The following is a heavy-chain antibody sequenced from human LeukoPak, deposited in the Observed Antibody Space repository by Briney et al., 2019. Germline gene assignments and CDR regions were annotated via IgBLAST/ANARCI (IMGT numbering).Heavy chain of an antibody. D-gene: IGHD2-2*01. CDR3: ALGDVVVPAAN. V-gene: IGHV4-34*01. J-gene: IGHJ4*02. CDR2: INHSGST. Sequence: SETLSLTCAVYGGSFSGYYWSWIRQPPGKGLEWIGEINHSGSTNYNPSLKSRVSISVDTSKNQFSLKLSSVTAADTAVYYCALGDVVVPAANWGQGTLVAVSS. CDR1: GGSFSGYY.